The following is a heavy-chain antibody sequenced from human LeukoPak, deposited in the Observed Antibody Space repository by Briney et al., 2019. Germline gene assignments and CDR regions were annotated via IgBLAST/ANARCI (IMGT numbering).Heavy chain of an antibody. Sequence: PGGSLRLSCAASGLTFSSFEMNWVRQAPGKGLEWISYISSSGNTIYYADSVKGRFTISRDNAKNSLYLQMNSLRAEDTAVYYCAGDQVEMPTIIPFDCWGQGTLVTVSS. CDR2: ISSSGNTI. CDR3: AGDQVEMPTIIPFDC. D-gene: IGHD5-24*01. V-gene: IGHV3-48*03. J-gene: IGHJ4*02. CDR1: GLTFSSFE.